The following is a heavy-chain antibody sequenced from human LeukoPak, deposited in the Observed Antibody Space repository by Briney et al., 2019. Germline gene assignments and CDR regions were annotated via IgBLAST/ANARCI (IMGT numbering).Heavy chain of an antibody. J-gene: IGHJ4*02. CDR2: FDPEDGET. Sequence: ASVKFSCKVSGYTLTELSMHWVRQAPGKGLEWMGGFDPEDGETIYAQKFQGRVTMTEDTSTDTAYMELSSLRSEDTAVYYCATGDHSGYDLIATIFDYWGQGTLVTVSS. V-gene: IGHV1-24*01. D-gene: IGHD5-12*01. CDR1: GYTLTELS. CDR3: ATGDHSGYDLIATIFDY.